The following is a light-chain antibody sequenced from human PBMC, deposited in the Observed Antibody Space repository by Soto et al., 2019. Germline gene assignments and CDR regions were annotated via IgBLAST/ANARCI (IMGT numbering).Light chain of an antibody. Sequence: QSVLAQPAPVSGAPGQSITISCTGTSSDVGGYNSVSWYQQHPGKAPKLIIYEVSNRPSGVSNRFSGSKSGNTASLTISGLQAEDEADYYCSSYTSSSLYVFGTGTKFT. CDR3: SSYTSSSLYV. CDR1: SSDVGGYNS. CDR2: EVS. V-gene: IGLV2-14*01. J-gene: IGLJ1*01.